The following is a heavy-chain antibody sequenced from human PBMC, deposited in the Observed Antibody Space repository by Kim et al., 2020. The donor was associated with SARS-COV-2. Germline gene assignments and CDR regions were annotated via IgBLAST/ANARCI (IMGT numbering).Heavy chain of an antibody. CDR1: GFTFSSYG. CDR2: ISYDGSNK. D-gene: IGHD2-2*01. J-gene: IGHJ6*02. CDR3: AKDSGYCSSTSCGYGMDV. V-gene: IGHV3-30*18. Sequence: GGSLRLSCAASGFTFSSYGMHWVRQAPGKGLEWVAVISYDGSNKYYADSVKGRFTISRDNSKNTLYLQMNSLRAEDTAVYYCAKDSGYCSSTSCGYGMDVWGQGTTVTVSS.